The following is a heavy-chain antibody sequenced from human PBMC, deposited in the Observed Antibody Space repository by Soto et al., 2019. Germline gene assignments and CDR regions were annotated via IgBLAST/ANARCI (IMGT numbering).Heavy chain of an antibody. J-gene: IGHJ4*02. CDR3: ARAMPTAGYIYFHQ. V-gene: IGHV1-3*04. Sequence: QVDLVQSGAEVKEPGASVRISCEASGYTFTSYGIHWVRQAPGERLEWMGWINTGSSNTRYSPEFQARVTITRDTSASTAYMELNSLRSEDTAAYYCARAMPTAGYIYFHQWGQGTLVTVSS. D-gene: IGHD3-9*01. CDR2: INTGSSNT. CDR1: GYTFTSYG.